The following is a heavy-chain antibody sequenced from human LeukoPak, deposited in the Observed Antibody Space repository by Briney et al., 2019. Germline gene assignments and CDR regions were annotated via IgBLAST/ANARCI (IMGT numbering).Heavy chain of an antibody. CDR2: IYTSGST. D-gene: IGHD3-10*01. CDR3: ARTLPPLLGAFDI. V-gene: IGHV4-4*07. Sequence: KTSETLSLTCTVSGGSISSYYWSWIRQPPGKGLEWIGRIYTSGSTNYSPSLKGRVTMSVDTSKNQFSLKLTSVTAADTAVYYCARTLPPLLGAFDIWGHGTMVTVSS. CDR1: GGSISSYY. J-gene: IGHJ3*02.